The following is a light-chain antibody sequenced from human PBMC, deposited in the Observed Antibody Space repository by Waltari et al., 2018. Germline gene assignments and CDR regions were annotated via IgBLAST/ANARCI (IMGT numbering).Light chain of an antibody. CDR2: DAS. CDR1: QSVSSY. J-gene: IGKJ5*01. CDR3: QQGINWPLT. V-gene: IGKV3-11*01. Sequence: EIVLTQSPATLSLSPGERATLSCRASQSVSSYLAWYQQKPGQAPRLLIYDASKMATGIPARFSGSGSGTDFTLTISSLEPEDFAVYYCQQGINWPLTFCQGTRLEIK.